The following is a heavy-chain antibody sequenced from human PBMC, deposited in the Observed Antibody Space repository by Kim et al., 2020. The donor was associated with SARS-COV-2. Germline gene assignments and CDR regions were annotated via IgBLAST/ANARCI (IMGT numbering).Heavy chain of an antibody. CDR1: GYSFTSYW. Sequence: GESLKISCKGSGYSFTSYWISWVRQMPGKGLEWMGRIDPSDSYTNYSPSFQGHVTISADKSISTAYLQWSSLKASDTAMYYCATPLGYYYDSSGYPSSGSYGMDVWGQGTTVTVSS. CDR2: IDPSDSYT. J-gene: IGHJ6*02. CDR3: ATPLGYYYDSSGYPSSGSYGMDV. D-gene: IGHD3-22*01. V-gene: IGHV5-10-1*01.